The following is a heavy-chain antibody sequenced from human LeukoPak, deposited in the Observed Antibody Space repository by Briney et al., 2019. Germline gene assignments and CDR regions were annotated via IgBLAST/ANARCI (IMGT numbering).Heavy chain of an antibody. CDR1: GFTFSSYA. Sequence: PGRSLRLSCAASGFTFSSYAMSWVRQAPGKGLEWVSAISGSGGSTYYADSVKGRFTISRDNSKNTLYLQMNSLRAEDTVVYYCAKVWFGELWLLDYWGQGTLVTVSS. J-gene: IGHJ4*02. V-gene: IGHV3-23*01. CDR2: ISGSGGST. D-gene: IGHD3-10*01. CDR3: AKVWFGELWLLDY.